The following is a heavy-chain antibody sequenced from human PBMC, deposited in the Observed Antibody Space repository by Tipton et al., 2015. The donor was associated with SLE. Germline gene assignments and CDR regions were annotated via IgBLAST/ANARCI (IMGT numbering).Heavy chain of an antibody. CDR2: IYYSGST. CDR3: ARDGGWYFDL. Sequence: TLSLTCTVSGGSISSSSYYWGWIRQPPGKGLEWIGSIYYSGSTNYNPSLKSRVTISVDTSKNQFSLKLSSVTAADTAVYYCARDGGWYFDLWGRGTLVTVSS. V-gene: IGHV4-39*07. CDR1: GGSISSSSYY. J-gene: IGHJ2*01. D-gene: IGHD3-10*01.